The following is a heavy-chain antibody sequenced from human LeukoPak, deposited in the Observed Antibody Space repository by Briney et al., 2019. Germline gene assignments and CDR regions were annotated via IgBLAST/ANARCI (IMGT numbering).Heavy chain of an antibody. V-gene: IGHV3-21*01. CDR2: ISSSSSYI. CDR3: VRELAVAGLDY. CDR1: GFTFSSYS. Sequence: GSLILSCSASGFTFSSYSMNWVRQAPGKGLEWVSSISSSSSYIYYADSVKGRFTISRDNAKNSLYLQMNSLRAEDTAVYYCVRELAVAGLDYWGQGTLVTVSS. D-gene: IGHD6-19*01. J-gene: IGHJ4*02.